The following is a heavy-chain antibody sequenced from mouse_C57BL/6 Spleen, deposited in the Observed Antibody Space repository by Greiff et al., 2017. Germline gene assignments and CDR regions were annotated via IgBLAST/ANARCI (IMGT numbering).Heavy chain of an antibody. J-gene: IGHJ2*01. D-gene: IGHD1-1*01. CDR3: AVAEGYYFDY. V-gene: IGHV1-39*01. Sequence: VHVKQSGPELVKPGASVKISCTASGYSFTDYNMNWVKQSNGKILEWIGVINPNYGTTSYNQKFKGKATLTVDQSSSTAYMQLNSLTSEDSAVYYCAVAEGYYFDYWGQGTTLTVSS. CDR1: GYSFTDYN. CDR2: INPNYGTT.